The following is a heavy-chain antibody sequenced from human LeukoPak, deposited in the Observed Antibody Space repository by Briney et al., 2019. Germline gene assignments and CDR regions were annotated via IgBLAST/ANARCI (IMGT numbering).Heavy chain of an antibody. Sequence: GASVEVSCMTCGYSFPSYNLHWVGQAPGQRLAWMGWIDPNSCGKNYAQKFQGRVTMTRDTSISTDYMELSRLRSDDTAVYYCARAFLAYCGGDCYSGLYYFDYWGQGTLVTVSS. J-gene: IGHJ4*02. CDR1: GYSFPSYN. V-gene: IGHV1-2*02. CDR2: IDPNSCGK. D-gene: IGHD2-21*02. CDR3: ARAFLAYCGGDCYSGLYYFDY.